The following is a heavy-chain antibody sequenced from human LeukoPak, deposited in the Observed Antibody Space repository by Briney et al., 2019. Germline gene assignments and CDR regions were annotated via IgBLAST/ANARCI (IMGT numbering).Heavy chain of an antibody. J-gene: IGHJ4*02. CDR1: GFAFSGYG. D-gene: IGHD2-2*01. Sequence: GGSLRLSCAASGFAFSGYGMHWVRQAPGKGLEWVAFIRNDGSNKYYADSVRGRFTISRDNSKNTLYLQMNSLRAEDTAVYYCAKDQSSFCSRSSCYALHYWGQGTLVTVSS. V-gene: IGHV3-30*02. CDR2: IRNDGSNK. CDR3: AKDQSSFCSRSSCYALHY.